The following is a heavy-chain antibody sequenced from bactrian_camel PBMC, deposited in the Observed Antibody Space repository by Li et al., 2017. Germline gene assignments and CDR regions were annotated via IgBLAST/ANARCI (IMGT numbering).Heavy chain of an antibody. CDR2: RDSHGRT. J-gene: IGHJ4*01. Sequence: HVQLVESGGGSVEPGGSLILSCSTSTFYYNNWCLGWFRQAPGKSREGLAARDSHGRTSYAESVKGRFTISQDNDKNTLNLQMDSLKPEDTAMYYCVADLGDHCYWSLSQWAKYIYWGRGTQVTVS. V-gene: IGHV3S53*01. D-gene: IGHD3*01. CDR1: TFYYNNWC. CDR3: VADLGDHCYWSLSQWAKYIY.